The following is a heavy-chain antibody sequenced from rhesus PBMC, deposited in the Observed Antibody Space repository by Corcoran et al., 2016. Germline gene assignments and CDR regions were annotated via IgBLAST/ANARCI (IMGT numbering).Heavy chain of an antibody. Sequence: QVQLQESGPGLVKPSATLSLTCAVSGGSLSSGYYYWSWIRQPPGTGLDGIGYITYRRSNIYNPSLKSRVTSSRDTSKNQLSLKLSSVTAADTAVYYCARNVALFDYWGQGVLVTVSS. D-gene: IGHD2-33*01. V-gene: IGHV4-122*02. CDR1: GGSLSSGYYY. CDR2: ITYRRSN. J-gene: IGHJ4*01. CDR3: ARNVALFDY.